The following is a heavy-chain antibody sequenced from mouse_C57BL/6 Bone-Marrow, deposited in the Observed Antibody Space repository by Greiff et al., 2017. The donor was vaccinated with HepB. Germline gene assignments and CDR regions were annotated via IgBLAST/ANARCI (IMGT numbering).Heavy chain of an antibody. CDR2: INPNNGGT. CDR3: ARDGSSYVCFDY. CDR1: GYTFTDYY. Sequence: EVKLMESGPELVKPGASVKISCKASGYTFTDYYMNWVKQSHGKSLEWIGDINPNNGGTSYNQKFKGKATLTVDKSSSTAYMELRSLTSEDSAVYYCARDGSSYVCFDYWGQGTTLTVSS. J-gene: IGHJ2*01. D-gene: IGHD1-1*01. V-gene: IGHV1-26*01.